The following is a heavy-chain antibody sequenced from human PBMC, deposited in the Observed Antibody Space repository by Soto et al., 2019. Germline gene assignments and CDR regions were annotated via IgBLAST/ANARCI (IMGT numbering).Heavy chain of an antibody. J-gene: IGHJ6*02. V-gene: IGHV1-18*01. CDR2: ISAYNGNT. Sequence: ASVKVSCKASGYTFTSYRISWVRQAPGQGLEWMGWISAYNGNTNYAQKLQGRVTMTTDTSTSTAYMELRSLRSDDTAVYYCARDGASSGWPPDYYYYGMDVWGQGTTVTVSS. CDR3: ARDGASSGWPPDYYYYGMDV. D-gene: IGHD6-19*01. CDR1: GYTFTSYR.